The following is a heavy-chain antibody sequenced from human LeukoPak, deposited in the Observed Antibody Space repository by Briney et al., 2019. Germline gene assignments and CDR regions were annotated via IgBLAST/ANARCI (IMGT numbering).Heavy chain of an antibody. CDR1: GGSISSGGYS. CDR3: ARAIGYCSSTSCYSDYGMDV. D-gene: IGHD2-2*01. V-gene: IGHV4-30-2*01. Sequence: PSQTLSLTCAVSGGSISSGGYSWSWIRQPPGKGLEWIGYIYHSGSTYYNPSLKSRVTISVDRSKNQFCLKLSSVTAADTAVYYCARAIGYCSSTSCYSDYGMDVWGQGTTVTVSS. J-gene: IGHJ6*02. CDR2: IYHSGST.